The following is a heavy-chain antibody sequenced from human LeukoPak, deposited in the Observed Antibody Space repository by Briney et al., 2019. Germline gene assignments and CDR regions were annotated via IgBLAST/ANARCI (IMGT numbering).Heavy chain of an antibody. Sequence: GGSLTLFYAASGFTLDDYGMRWVGQAPGKGLEWVSCIIWNGGSTDYADSVKGRFTISRDIAKNSLYLQMNSLRAEDTALYYCARVGYYDSSGFYGYFDYWGQGTLVTVSS. D-gene: IGHD3-22*01. CDR2: IIWNGGST. V-gene: IGHV3-20*03. CDR1: GFTLDDYG. J-gene: IGHJ4*02. CDR3: ARVGYYDSSGFYGYFDY.